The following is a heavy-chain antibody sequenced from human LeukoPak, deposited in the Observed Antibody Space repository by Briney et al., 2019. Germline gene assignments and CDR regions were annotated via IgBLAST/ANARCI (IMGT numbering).Heavy chain of an antibody. D-gene: IGHD4-17*01. CDR1: GFTFSSYV. CDR2: ISGSGGST. CDR3: AKPHGVGY. J-gene: IGHJ4*02. Sequence: GGSLRLSCAASGFTFSSYVMTWVRQAPGKGLEWVSTISGSGGSTFYADSVKGRFTISRDNSKNTLYLQMNSLRAEDTAVYYCAKPHGVGYLGQGTLVTVSS. V-gene: IGHV3-23*01.